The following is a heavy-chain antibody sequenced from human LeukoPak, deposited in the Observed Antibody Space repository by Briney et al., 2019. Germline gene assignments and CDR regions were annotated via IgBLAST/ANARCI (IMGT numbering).Heavy chain of an antibody. CDR3: ARDLGSYYGMDV. Sequence: ASVTVSCKASGGTFSSYTISWVRQAPGQGLEWMGRIIPILGIANYAQKFQGRVTITADKSTSTAYMELSSLRSEDTAVYYCARDLGSYYGMDVWGQGTTVTVSS. CDR1: GGTFSSYT. CDR2: IIPILGIA. V-gene: IGHV1-69*04. J-gene: IGHJ6*02. D-gene: IGHD6-25*01.